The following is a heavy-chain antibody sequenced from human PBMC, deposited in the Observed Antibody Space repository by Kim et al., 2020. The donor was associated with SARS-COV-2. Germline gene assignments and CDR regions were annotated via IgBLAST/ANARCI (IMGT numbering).Heavy chain of an antibody. D-gene: IGHD2-15*01. CDR3: ARGFRRGGRSDLFDY. J-gene: IGHJ4*02. CDR2: IYTSGST. Sequence: SETLSLTCTVSGGSISSGSYYWSWIRQPAGKGLEWIGRIYTSGSTNYNPSLKSRVTISVDTSKNQFSLKLSSVTAADTAVYYCARGFRRGGRSDLFDYWGQGTLVTVSS. CDR1: GGSISSGSYY. V-gene: IGHV4-61*02.